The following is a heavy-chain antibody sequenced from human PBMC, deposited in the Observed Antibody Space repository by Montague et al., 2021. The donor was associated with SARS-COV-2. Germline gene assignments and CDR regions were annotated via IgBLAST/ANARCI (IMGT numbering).Heavy chain of an antibody. Sequence: PALVKPTQTLTLTCTFSGFSLSTSGMCVSWIRQPPGKALEWLALIDWDDDKYYSTSLKTRLTISKDTSKNQVVLTKTNMDPVDTATYYCARMSVVVTAMHYYYYGMDVWGQGTTVTVSS. D-gene: IGHD2-21*02. V-gene: IGHV2-70*01. CDR3: ARMSVVVTAMHYYYYGMDV. CDR2: IDWDDDK. J-gene: IGHJ6*02. CDR1: GFSLSTSGMC.